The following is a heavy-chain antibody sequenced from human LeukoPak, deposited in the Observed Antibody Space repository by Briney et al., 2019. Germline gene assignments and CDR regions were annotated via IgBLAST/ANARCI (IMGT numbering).Heavy chain of an antibody. CDR3: ARVLEGSSGQHWYFDL. CDR1: GGSISSYY. CDR2: IYYSGST. Sequence: SETLSLTCTVSGGSISSYYWSWIRQPPGKGLEWIGYIYYSGSTNYNPSLKSRVTISVDTPKNQFSLKLSSVTAADTAVYYCARVLEGSSGQHWYFDLWGRGTLVTVSS. J-gene: IGHJ2*01. V-gene: IGHV4-59*01. D-gene: IGHD6-19*01.